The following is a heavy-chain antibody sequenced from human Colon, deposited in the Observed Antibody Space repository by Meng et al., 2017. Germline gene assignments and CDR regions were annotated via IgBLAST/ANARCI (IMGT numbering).Heavy chain of an antibody. V-gene: IGHV5-51*01. D-gene: IGHD2-15*01. CDR3: ARRYCSGGSCYLYWFDP. Sequence: GGSLRLSCKGSGYSFTSYWIGWVRQMPGKGLEWMGIIYPGDSDTRYSPSFQGQVTISADKSSSTAYLQWSSLKASDTAMYYCARRYCSGGSCYLYWFDPWGQGTLVTVSS. CDR2: IYPGDSDT. J-gene: IGHJ5*02. CDR1: GYSFTSYW.